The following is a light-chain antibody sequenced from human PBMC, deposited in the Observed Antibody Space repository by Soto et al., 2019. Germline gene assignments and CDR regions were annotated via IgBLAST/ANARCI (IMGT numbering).Light chain of an antibody. Sequence: ALTQPASVSGSPVQSVTISCTGTSSDVGGYNYVSWYQQHPGKSPKLMIYDVSKRPSGVPDRFSGSKSGNTASLTISGLQAEDEADYYCCSYAGSYYVFGTGTKVTVL. CDR2: DVS. CDR1: SSDVGGYNY. V-gene: IGLV2-11*01. J-gene: IGLJ1*01. CDR3: CSYAGSYYV.